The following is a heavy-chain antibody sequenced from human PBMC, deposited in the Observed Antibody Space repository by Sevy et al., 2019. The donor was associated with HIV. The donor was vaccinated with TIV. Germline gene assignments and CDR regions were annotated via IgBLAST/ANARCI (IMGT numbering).Heavy chain of an antibody. CDR3: AKGRVTGDCTNGVCYTLGY. V-gene: IGHV3-30*18. Sequence: GGSLRLSCAASGFTFSSYGMHWVRQAPGKGLEWVAVISYDGSNKYYADSVKGRFTISRDNSKNTLYLQMNSLRAGDTAVYFWAKGRVTGDCTNGVCYTLGYWGQGTLVTVSS. J-gene: IGHJ4*02. CDR1: GFTFSSYG. CDR2: ISYDGSNK. D-gene: IGHD2-8*01.